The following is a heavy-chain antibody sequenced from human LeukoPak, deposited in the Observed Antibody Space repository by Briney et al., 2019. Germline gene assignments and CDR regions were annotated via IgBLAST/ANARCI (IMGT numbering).Heavy chain of an antibody. Sequence: GGSLRLSCAASGFTFSSYAMSWVRQAPGKGLEWVSAISGSGGSTYYADSVKGRFTISRDNSKNTLYLQMNSLRAEDTAVYYCAKSATQTYSSSQASYIDYWGQGTLVTVSS. D-gene: IGHD6-13*01. CDR3: AKSATQTYSSSQASYIDY. CDR1: GFTFSSYA. J-gene: IGHJ4*02. V-gene: IGHV3-23*01. CDR2: ISGSGGST.